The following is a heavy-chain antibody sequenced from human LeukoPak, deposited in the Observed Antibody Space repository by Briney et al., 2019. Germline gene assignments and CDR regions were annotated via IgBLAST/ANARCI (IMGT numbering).Heavy chain of an antibody. J-gene: IGHJ4*02. CDR2: IRSKAYGGTT. V-gene: IGHV3-49*03. CDR1: GFTFGDYA. D-gene: IGHD3-22*01. Sequence: GGSLRLSCTASGFTFGDYAMSWFRQAPGKGQEWVGFIRSKAYGGTTEYAASVKGRFTISRDDSKSIAYLQMNSLKTEDTAVYYCTRDPYYYDSSGSYDYWGQGTLVTVSS. CDR3: TRDPYYYDSSGSYDY.